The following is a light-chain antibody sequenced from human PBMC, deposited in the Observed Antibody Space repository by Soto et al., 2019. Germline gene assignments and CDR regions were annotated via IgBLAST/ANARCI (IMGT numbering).Light chain of an antibody. CDR2: GAS. Sequence: DIQMTQSPSSLSASVGDRVTITCRASQGIINYVAWFQQRPGEAPKSLIYGASSLQSEVPSRFSGSGSGTDFTLTINSLQPEDSATYYYQQYNSYPYTFGQGTKLEIK. CDR1: QGIINY. V-gene: IGKV1-16*01. CDR3: QQYNSYPYT. J-gene: IGKJ2*01.